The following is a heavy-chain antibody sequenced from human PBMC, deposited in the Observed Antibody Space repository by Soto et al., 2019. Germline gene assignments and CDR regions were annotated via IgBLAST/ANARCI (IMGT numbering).Heavy chain of an antibody. D-gene: IGHD3-10*01. CDR1: GGSISSYY. V-gene: IGHV4-59*01. CDR2: IYYSGST. CDR3: ARTARITMVRGVSVWFDP. Sequence: PSETLSLTCTVSGGSISSYYWSWIRQPPGKGLEWIGYIYYSGSTNYNPSLKSRVTISVDTSKNQFSLKLSSVTAADTAVYYCARTARITMVRGVSVWFDPWGQGTLVTVSS. J-gene: IGHJ5*02.